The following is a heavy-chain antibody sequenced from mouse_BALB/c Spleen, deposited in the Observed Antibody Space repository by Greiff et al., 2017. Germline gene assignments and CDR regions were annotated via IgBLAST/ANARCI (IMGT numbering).Heavy chain of an antibody. V-gene: IGHV1-9*01. CDR2: ILPGSGST. CDR3: ARDYGCDY. CDR1: GYTFSSYW. D-gene: IGHD1-2*01. J-gene: IGHJ2*01. Sequence: QVQLKQSGAELARPGASVKISCKATGYTFSSYWIEWVKQRPGHGLEWIGEILPGSGSTNYNEKFKGKATFTADTSSNTAYMQLSSLTSEDSAVYYCARDYGCDYWGQGTTLTVSS.